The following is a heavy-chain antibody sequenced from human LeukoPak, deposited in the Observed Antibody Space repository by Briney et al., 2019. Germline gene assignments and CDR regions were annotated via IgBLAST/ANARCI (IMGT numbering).Heavy chain of an antibody. V-gene: IGHV3-7*01. Sequence: PGGSLRLSCAASGFTFSSYWMSWVRQAPGKGLEWVANIKQDGSEKYYVDSVKGRFTISRDNAKNSLYLRMNSLGAEDTAVYYCAREGGEAMVRGVIARIDAFDMWGQGTVVTVSS. D-gene: IGHD3-10*01. CDR2: IKQDGSEK. CDR1: GFTFSSYW. J-gene: IGHJ3*02. CDR3: AREGGEAMVRGVIARIDAFDM.